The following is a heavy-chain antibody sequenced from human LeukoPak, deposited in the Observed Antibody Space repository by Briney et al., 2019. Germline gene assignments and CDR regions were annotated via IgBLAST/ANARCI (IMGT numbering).Heavy chain of an antibody. CDR3: ANIGYCSGGSCYDVY. J-gene: IGHJ4*02. CDR1: GFTFSSYA. D-gene: IGHD2-15*01. CDR2: ISGSGGST. V-gene: IGHV3-23*01. Sequence: GGSLRLSYAASGFTFSSYAMSWVRQAPGKGLEWVSAISGSGGSTYYADSVKGRFTISRDNSKNTLYLQMNSLRAEDTAVYYCANIGYCSGGSCYDVYWGQGTLVTVSS.